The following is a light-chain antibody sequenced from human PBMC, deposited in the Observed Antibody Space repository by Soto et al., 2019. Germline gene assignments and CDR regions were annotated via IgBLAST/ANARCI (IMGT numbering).Light chain of an antibody. CDR2: GTS. CDR3: QQYDNWLWT. V-gene: IGKV3-15*01. Sequence: EIVMTQSPATLSVSPGERATLSCRASQNIASNLAWYQQKPGQAPRLLIYGTSTRATGIPARFSGSGSGTEFTLTISSLQSEDFAVYYCQQYDNWLWTFGQGTKVEIK. CDR1: QNIASN. J-gene: IGKJ1*01.